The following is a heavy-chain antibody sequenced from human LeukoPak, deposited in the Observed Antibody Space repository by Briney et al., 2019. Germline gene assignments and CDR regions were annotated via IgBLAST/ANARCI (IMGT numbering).Heavy chain of an antibody. J-gene: IGHJ4*02. CDR2: IYYVGST. D-gene: IGHD6-19*01. CDR1: GGSISSSSYY. V-gene: IGHV4-39*07. CDR3: ARGISSGWSRAVGY. Sequence: SETLSLTCIVSGGSISSSSYYWDWIRQSPGKGLEWLGSIYYVGSTYYNPSLESRVTISVDTSKNQFSLKLSSVTAADTAVYYCARGISSGWSRAVGYWGQGTLVTVSS.